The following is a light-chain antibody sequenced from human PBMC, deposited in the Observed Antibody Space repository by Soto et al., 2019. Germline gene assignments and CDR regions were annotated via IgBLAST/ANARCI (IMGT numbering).Light chain of an antibody. CDR3: SSYSGAYTLVV. V-gene: IGLV2-8*01. Sequence: QSALTQPPSASGSPRQSVTISCTGTSSDVGAYNYVSWYQQHPGKAPRLVIYEVTKRPSGVPERFSGSKSGNTASLTVSALQADDEADYYCSSYSGAYTLVVFGGGTKVTVL. CDR2: EVT. CDR1: SSDVGAYNY. J-gene: IGLJ2*01.